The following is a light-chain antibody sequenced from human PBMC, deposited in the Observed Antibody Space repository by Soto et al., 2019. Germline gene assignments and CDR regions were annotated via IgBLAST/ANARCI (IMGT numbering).Light chain of an antibody. CDR1: QSIINS. V-gene: IGKV3-11*01. CDR3: QQRSNWPWM. CDR2: DAS. J-gene: IGKJ1*01. Sequence: EIVLTQSPATLSLSPGERATLSCRASQSIINSLAWYQQKPGQTPRLLIHDASNRATGIPARFSGSGSGTDFTLTISNLEPEDFAVYYCQQRSNWPWMFGQGTKVEIK.